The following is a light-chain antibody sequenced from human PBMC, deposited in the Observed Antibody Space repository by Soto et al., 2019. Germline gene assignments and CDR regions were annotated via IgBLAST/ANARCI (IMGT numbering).Light chain of an antibody. CDR3: HQYGNTLWT. CDR2: HTS. Sequence: EIVFTQSPGTLSLSPGERATLSCRASQSVGGSLAWYQQRPGQAPRLLVYHTSNRATGIPDRFSASGSGTDFTLTISRLEPEDFAVYYCHQYGNTLWTFGQGTKVDI. CDR1: QSVGGS. J-gene: IGKJ1*01. V-gene: IGKV3-20*01.